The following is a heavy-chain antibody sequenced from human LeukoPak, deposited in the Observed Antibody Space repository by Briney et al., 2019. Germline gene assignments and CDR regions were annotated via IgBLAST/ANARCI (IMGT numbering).Heavy chain of an antibody. D-gene: IGHD3-10*01. CDR2: INHSGST. CDR3: ATGSITMVRGVISNWFDP. J-gene: IGHJ5*02. V-gene: IGHV4-34*01. Sequence: SETLSLTCAVYGGSFSGYYWSWIRQSPGKGLEWIGEINHSGSTNYSPSLKSRVTISVDTSKNQFSLKLSSVTAADTAVYYCATGSITMVRGVISNWFDPWGQGTLVTVSS. CDR1: GGSFSGYY.